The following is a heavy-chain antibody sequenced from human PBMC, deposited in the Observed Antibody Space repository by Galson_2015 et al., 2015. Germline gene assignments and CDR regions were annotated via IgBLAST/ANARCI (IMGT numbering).Heavy chain of an antibody. Sequence: SVKVSCKASGYTFTSYGISWVRQAPGQGLEWMGWISAYNGNTNYAQKLQGRVTMTTDTSTSTAYMELRSLRSDDTAVYYCARTWYSSSWYPHYFDYWGQGTLVTVSS. CDR3: ARTWYSSSWYPHYFDY. D-gene: IGHD6-13*01. J-gene: IGHJ4*02. CDR2: ISAYNGNT. CDR1: GYTFTSYG. V-gene: IGHV1-18*04.